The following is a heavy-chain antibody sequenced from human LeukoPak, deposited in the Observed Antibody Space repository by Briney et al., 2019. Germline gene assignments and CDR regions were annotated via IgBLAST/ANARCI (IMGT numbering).Heavy chain of an antibody. D-gene: IGHD2-15*01. V-gene: IGHV3-23*01. J-gene: IGHJ6*03. CDR3: ARHHQLILYKPSKYYYYYYMDV. Sequence: GGSLRLSCAASGFTFSSYGMSWVRQAPGKGLEWVSAISGSGSSTYYAASVKGRFTISRDNAKNSLYLQMNSLRAEDTAVYYCARHHQLILYKPSKYYYYYYMDVWGKGTTVTISS. CDR1: GFTFSSYG. CDR2: ISGSGSST.